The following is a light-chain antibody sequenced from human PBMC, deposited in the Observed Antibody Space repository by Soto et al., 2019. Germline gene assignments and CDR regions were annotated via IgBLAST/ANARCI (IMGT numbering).Light chain of an antibody. Sequence: QSALTRPPSVSGSPGQSVTISCTGTSTDFVSYNRVSWYQQPPGTAPKLIIYEASNRPSGVPDHFSGSKSGNTASLTISGLQAADEADYYCSLYTSENTYVFGTGTKVTVL. CDR2: EAS. J-gene: IGLJ1*01. V-gene: IGLV2-18*01. CDR3: SLYTSENTYV. CDR1: STDFVSYNR.